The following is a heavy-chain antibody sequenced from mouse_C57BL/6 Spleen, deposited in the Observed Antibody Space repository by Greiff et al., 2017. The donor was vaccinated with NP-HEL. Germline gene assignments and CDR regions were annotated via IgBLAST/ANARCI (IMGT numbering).Heavy chain of an antibody. CDR1: GYSFTGYY. V-gene: IGHV1-42*01. CDR3: ARSPYSYGSSPPLDY. CDR2: INPSTGGT. J-gene: IGHJ2*01. Sequence: EVKLMEPGPELVKPGASVKISCKASGYSFTGYYMNWVKQSPEKSLEWIGEINPSTGGTTYNQKFKDKATLTVDKSSSTAYMQLKSLTSEDSAVYYCARSPYSYGSSPPLDYWGQGTTLTVSS. D-gene: IGHD1-1*01.